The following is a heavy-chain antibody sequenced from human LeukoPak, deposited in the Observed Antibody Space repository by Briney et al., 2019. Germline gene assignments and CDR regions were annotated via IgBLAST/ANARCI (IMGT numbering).Heavy chain of an antibody. CDR2: ISGSGGST. J-gene: IGHJ3*02. D-gene: IGHD6-25*01. CDR1: GFTFSSYA. CDR3: AEDQQRTVPTRGAFDI. Sequence: GGSLRLSCAASGFTFSSYAMSWVRQAPGKGLEWVSAISGSGGSTYHADSVKGRFTISRDNSKNTLYLQMNSLRGEDTAIHYCAEDQQRTVPTRGAFDIWGQGTMVTVSS. V-gene: IGHV3-23*01.